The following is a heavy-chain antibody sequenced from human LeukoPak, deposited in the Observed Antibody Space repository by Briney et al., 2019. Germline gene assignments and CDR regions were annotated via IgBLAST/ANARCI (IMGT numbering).Heavy chain of an antibody. D-gene: IGHD2-2*03. Sequence: ASVKVSCKASGYKFTRFGFTWVRQAPGQGLECMGWISAFNGNTKYAQKFQDRISMTTDTSTSTAYMELRNLRFDDTAIYYCARDAEVGYCSTGNCYRGANDHWGQGTLVTVSS. J-gene: IGHJ4*02. CDR2: ISAFNGNT. CDR3: ARDAEVGYCSTGNCYRGANDH. CDR1: GYKFTRFG. V-gene: IGHV1-18*01.